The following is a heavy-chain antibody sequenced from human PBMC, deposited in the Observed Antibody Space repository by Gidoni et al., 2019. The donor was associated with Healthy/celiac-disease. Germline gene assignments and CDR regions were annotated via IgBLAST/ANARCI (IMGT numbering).Heavy chain of an antibody. Sequence: EVQLVESGGGLVKPGGSLRLSCAASGFTFSSYSMNWVRQAPGKGLEWVSSISSSSSYIYYADSVKGRFTISRDNAKNSLYLQMNSLRAEDTAVYYCARDSTMVRGVITLWGQGTLVTVSS. CDR3: ARDSTMVRGVITL. J-gene: IGHJ4*02. D-gene: IGHD3-10*01. CDR1: GFTFSSYS. CDR2: ISSSSSYI. V-gene: IGHV3-21*01.